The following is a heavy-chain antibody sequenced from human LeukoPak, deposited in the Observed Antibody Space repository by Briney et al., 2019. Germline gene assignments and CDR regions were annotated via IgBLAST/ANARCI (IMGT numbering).Heavy chain of an antibody. Sequence: GGSLRLSCAASGFTFSNYAMGWDRQAPGKGLEWVSAISGSVANTFYADSVKGRLTISRDNSKNTLYLQVNSLRAADTAIYYCAKVEYMDTILPPFHYWGQGTLVTVSS. CDR2: ISGSVANT. J-gene: IGHJ4*02. V-gene: IGHV3-23*01. CDR3: AKVEYMDTILPPFHY. D-gene: IGHD5-24*01. CDR1: GFTFSNYA.